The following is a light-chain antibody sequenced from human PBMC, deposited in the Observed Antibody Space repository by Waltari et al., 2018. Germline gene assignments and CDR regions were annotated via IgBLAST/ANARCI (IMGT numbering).Light chain of an antibody. Sequence: QSALTQPASVSGSPGQAIIISCTGTGSDVGGYDYVSWYQQYPGKAPRLIIYDVYNRSSWFSNRFSGSKSDNPASLTISGLQAEDESVYYCSSYTSSGVVFGGGTKLTVL. CDR2: DVY. V-gene: IGLV2-14*01. J-gene: IGLJ2*01. CDR1: GSDVGGYDY. CDR3: SSYTSSGVV.